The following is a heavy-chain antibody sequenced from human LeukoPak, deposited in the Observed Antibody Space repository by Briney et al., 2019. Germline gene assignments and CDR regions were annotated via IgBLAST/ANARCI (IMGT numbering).Heavy chain of an antibody. Sequence: SETLSLTCTVSGYSISSGYYWGWIRQPPGKGLEWIGSIYHSGSTYYNPSLKSRVTISVDTSKNQFSLKLSSVTAADTAVYYRARLWYCSGGSCQIDYWGQGTLVTVSS. CDR3: ARLWYCSGGSCQIDY. V-gene: IGHV4-38-2*02. J-gene: IGHJ4*02. CDR1: GYSISSGYY. CDR2: IYHSGST. D-gene: IGHD2-15*01.